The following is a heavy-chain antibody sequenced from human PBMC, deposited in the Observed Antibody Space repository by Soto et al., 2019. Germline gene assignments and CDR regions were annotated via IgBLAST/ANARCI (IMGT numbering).Heavy chain of an antibody. J-gene: IGHJ4*02. CDR2: ISYDGSNK. CDR3: AKGVVSSSGWFDY. V-gene: IGHV3-30*18. Sequence: GGSLRLSCAASGFTFSSYGMHWVRQAPGKGLEWVAVISYDGSNKYYADSVKGRFTISRDNSKNTLYLQMNSLRAEDTAVYYCAKGVVSSSGWFDYWGQGTLVTVSS. D-gene: IGHD6-19*01. CDR1: GFTFSSYG.